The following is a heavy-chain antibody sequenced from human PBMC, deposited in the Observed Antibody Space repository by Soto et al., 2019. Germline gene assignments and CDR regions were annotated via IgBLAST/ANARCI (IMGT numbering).Heavy chain of an antibody. CDR2: IIPILGIA. CDR3: ARDKGDGYNHYFDY. Sequence: QVQLVQSGAEVKKPGSSVKVSCKASGGTFSSYTISWVRQAPGQGLEWMGRIIPILGIANYAQKFQGRVTITADKSTSTAYMELSSLRSEDTAVYYCARDKGDGYNHYFDYWGQGTLVTVSS. V-gene: IGHV1-69*08. D-gene: IGHD5-12*01. CDR1: GGTFSSYT. J-gene: IGHJ4*02.